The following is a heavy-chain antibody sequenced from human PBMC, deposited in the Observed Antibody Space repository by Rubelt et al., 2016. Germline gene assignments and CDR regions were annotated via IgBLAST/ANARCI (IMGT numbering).Heavy chain of an antibody. CDR3: AKQAGGNSDY. D-gene: IGHD4-23*01. Sequence: EVLLVESGGGLVQPGGSLRLSCAASGFTFSNYAMTWIRQAPGKGLEWVSGISGSGGSTYYANSVRGRFTISRDNSKNTLFLQMNSLRADDTAVYYCAKQAGGNSDYWGQGTLVTVSS. J-gene: IGHJ4*02. CDR2: ISGSGGST. CDR1: GFTFSNYA. V-gene: IGHV3-23*04.